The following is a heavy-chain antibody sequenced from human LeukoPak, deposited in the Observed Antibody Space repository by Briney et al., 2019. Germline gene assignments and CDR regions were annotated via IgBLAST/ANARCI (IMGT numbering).Heavy chain of an antibody. D-gene: IGHD4-17*01. CDR3: AKRYDYGDYLDY. Sequence: PGGSLRLSCAASGFTFGDYYMSWIRQAPGKGLEWVSYISSSGSTIYYADSVKGRFTISRDNSKNTLYLQMNSLRAEDTAVYYCAKRYDYGDYLDYWGQGTLVTVPS. CDR2: ISSSGSTI. V-gene: IGHV3-11*01. J-gene: IGHJ4*02. CDR1: GFTFGDYY.